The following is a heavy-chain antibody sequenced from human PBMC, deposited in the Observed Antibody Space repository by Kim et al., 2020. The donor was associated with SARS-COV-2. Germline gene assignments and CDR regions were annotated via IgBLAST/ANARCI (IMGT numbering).Heavy chain of an antibody. CDR3: ARDLRLSYGDYDVVWFVP. CDR1: GGSVNSGSYY. Sequence: SETLSLTCTVSGGSVNSGSYYWSWIRQPPGKGLEWIGNIYYSGSTKYNPSLKSRVTTSVDTSKNQFSLNLSSVTAADTAVYYCARDLRLSYGDYDVVWFVPWGRGTLVPVPS. CDR2: IYYSGST. V-gene: IGHV4-61*01. D-gene: IGHD4-17*01. J-gene: IGHJ5*02.